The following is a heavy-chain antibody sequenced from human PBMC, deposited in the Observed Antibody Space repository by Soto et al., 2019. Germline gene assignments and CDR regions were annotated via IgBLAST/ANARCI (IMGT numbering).Heavy chain of an antibody. J-gene: IGHJ4*02. Sequence: ASVKVSCKASGYTFTSYGISWVRQAPGQGLEWMGWISAYNGNTNYAQKLQGRVTMTRDTSTSTAYMELRSLSPDDTAVYYCAGDRGAVKSSSGKSTVAAPAHIDYWGQGTLVTVSS. CDR3: AGDRGAVKSSSGKSTVAAPAHIDY. CDR2: ISAYNGNT. D-gene: IGHD3-10*01. V-gene: IGHV1-18*01. CDR1: GYTFTSYG.